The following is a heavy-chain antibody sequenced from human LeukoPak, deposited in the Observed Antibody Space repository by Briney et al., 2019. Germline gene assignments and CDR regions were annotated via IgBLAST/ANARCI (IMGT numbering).Heavy chain of an antibody. J-gene: IGHJ4*02. CDR2: ISGSDYST. CDR1: GFTFSSYA. CDR3: AKYYYDSSGYYDAAPLDY. Sequence: PGGSLRLSCAASGFTFSSYAMSWVRQAPGKGLEWVSGISGSDYSTYYADSVKGRFTISRDNSKSTLYLQMNSLRAEDTAVYYCAKYYYDSSGYYDAAPLDYWGQGTLVTVFS. V-gene: IGHV3-23*01. D-gene: IGHD3-22*01.